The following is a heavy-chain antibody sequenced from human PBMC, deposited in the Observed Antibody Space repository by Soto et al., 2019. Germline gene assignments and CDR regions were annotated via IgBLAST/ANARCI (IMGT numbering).Heavy chain of an antibody. Sequence: QVQLQESGPGLVKPSQTLSLTCSVSGDSVSSGDSYWGWIRQPPGKALEWIGYTSFSGYTSYSPSLKRRVTISVDMSKSQFSLILTSVTAADTAVYYCVRGGNPYHYATSGPGTFDKWGQGTLVCVSS. D-gene: IGHD1-26*01. V-gene: IGHV4-30-4*01. CDR2: TSFSGYT. CDR1: GDSVSSGDSY. J-gene: IGHJ4*02. CDR3: VRGGNPYHYATSGPGTFDK.